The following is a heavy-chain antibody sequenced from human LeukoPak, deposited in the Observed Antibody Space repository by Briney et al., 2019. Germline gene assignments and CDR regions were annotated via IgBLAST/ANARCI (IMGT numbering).Heavy chain of an antibody. J-gene: IGHJ4*02. CDR1: GFTFSNYA. V-gene: IGHV3-30*02. CDR3: AKAIHSSSSGVVDY. CDR2: IRYDGSNK. Sequence: PGGSLRLSCAASGFTFSNYAMHWVRQAPGKGLEWVTFIRYDGSNKYYAESVKGRFTISRDNSKNTLYLQMSSLSAEDTAVYYCAKAIHSSSSGVVDYWGQGTLVTVSS. D-gene: IGHD6-6*01.